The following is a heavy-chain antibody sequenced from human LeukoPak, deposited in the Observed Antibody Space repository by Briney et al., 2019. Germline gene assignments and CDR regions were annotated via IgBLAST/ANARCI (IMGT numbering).Heavy chain of an antibody. J-gene: IGHJ5*02. V-gene: IGHV3-30*07. CDR2: IWYDGSNK. Sequence: GRSLRLSCAASGFTFSSYAMHWVRQAPGKGLEWVAVIWYDGSNKYYADSVKGRFTISRDNSKNTLYLQMNSLGAEDTAVYYCAIELEWEYSGSFNWFDPWGQGTLVTVSS. CDR1: GFTFSSYA. CDR3: AIELEWEYSGSFNWFDP. D-gene: IGHD1-26*01.